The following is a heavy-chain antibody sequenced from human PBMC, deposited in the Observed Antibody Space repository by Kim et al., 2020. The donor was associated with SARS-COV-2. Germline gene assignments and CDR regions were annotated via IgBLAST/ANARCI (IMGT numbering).Heavy chain of an antibody. Sequence: GGSLRLSCAASGFTFSSYGMHWVRQAPGKGLEWVAVISYDGSNKYYADSVKGRFTISRDNSKNTLYLQMNSLRAEDTAVYYCAKVMITFGGVIVNYGMDVWGQGTTVTVSS. V-gene: IGHV3-30*18. CDR1: GFTFSSYG. J-gene: IGHJ6*02. D-gene: IGHD3-16*02. CDR2: ISYDGSNK. CDR3: AKVMITFGGVIVNYGMDV.